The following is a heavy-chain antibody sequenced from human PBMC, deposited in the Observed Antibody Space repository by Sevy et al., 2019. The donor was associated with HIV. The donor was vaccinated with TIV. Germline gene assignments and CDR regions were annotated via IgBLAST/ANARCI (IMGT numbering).Heavy chain of an antibody. CDR3: ARDVPGGSYQDY. CDR2: IYYSGST. D-gene: IGHD3-16*01. Sequence: SETLSLTCTVSGGSISSYYWSWIRQPPGKGLEWIGYIYYSGSTNYNPSLKSRVTISVDTSKNQFSLKLSPVTAADTAVYYCARDVPGGSYQDYWGQGTLVTVSS. CDR1: GGSISSYY. J-gene: IGHJ4*02. V-gene: IGHV4-59*01.